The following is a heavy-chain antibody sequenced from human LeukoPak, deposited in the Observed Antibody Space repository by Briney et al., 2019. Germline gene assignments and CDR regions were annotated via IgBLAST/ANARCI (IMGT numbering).Heavy chain of an antibody. CDR1: GYTFTGYY. D-gene: IGHD4-17*01. CDR2: INPNSGGT. V-gene: IGHV1-2*02. Sequence: ASVKVSCTASGYTFTGYYMHWVRQAPGQGLEWMGWINPNSGGTNYAQKFQGRVTMTRDTSISTAYMELSRLRSDDTAVYYCAREGNDYGVLGPYYYYGMDVWGQGTTVTVSS. J-gene: IGHJ6*02. CDR3: AREGNDYGVLGPYYYYGMDV.